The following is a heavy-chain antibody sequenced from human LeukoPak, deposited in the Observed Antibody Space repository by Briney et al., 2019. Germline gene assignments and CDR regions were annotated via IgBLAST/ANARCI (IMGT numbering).Heavy chain of an antibody. D-gene: IGHD5-12*01. CDR3: ARVVVATIGGVYFDY. CDR1: GFTFSSYG. Sequence: PGGSLRLSCAASGFTFSSYGMHWVRQAPGKGLEWVAVIWYDGSNKYYADSVKGRFTISRDNAKNSLYLQMNSLRAEDTAVYYCARVVVATIGGVYFDYWGQGTLVTVSS. J-gene: IGHJ4*02. V-gene: IGHV3-33*01. CDR2: IWYDGSNK.